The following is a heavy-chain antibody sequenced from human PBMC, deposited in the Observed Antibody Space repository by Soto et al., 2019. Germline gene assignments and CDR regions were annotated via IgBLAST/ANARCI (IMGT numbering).Heavy chain of an antibody. CDR3: AKDRDFRGTSYYHFYGMDV. CDR2: LSYDGNNE. V-gene: IGHV3-30*18. D-gene: IGHD2-21*01. Sequence: GGSLRLSCAASGFTFSAYGMHWVRQAPGKGLEWVAVLSYDGNNEYYADSVKGRFTVSRDNSKNTLYLQMSSLRAEDTAVYYCAKDRDFRGTSYYHFYGMDVWGQGTTVTVSS. J-gene: IGHJ6*02. CDR1: GFTFSAYG.